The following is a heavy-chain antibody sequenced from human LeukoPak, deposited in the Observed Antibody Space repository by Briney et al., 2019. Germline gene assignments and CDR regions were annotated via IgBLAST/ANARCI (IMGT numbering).Heavy chain of an antibody. CDR2: IYTSGST. CDR3: ARNLIPEQLVLNF. V-gene: IGHV4-61*02. CDR1: GGSINSGSYY. D-gene: IGHD6-13*01. Sequence: SETLSLTCTVSGGSINSGSYYWSWIRQPAGKGLEWIGRIYTSGSTNYNPPLKSRVTISVDTSKNQFSLKLSSVTPEDTAVYYCARNLIPEQLVLNFWGQGTLVTVSS. J-gene: IGHJ4*02.